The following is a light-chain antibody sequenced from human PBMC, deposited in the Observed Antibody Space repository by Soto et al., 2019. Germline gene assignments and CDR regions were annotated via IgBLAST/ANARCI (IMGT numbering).Light chain of an antibody. CDR3: QQRSNWPIT. CDR2: DAS. CDR1: RSVSSY. V-gene: IGKV3-11*01. J-gene: IGKJ5*01. Sequence: DIVLRHSPAALSLSPGESATLSCRATRSVSSYLAWYQQKPGQAPRLLIYDASSRPTDIPARFSGSGSGTDFTLTISSLEPEDFALYYCQQRSNWPITFGQGTRLEIK.